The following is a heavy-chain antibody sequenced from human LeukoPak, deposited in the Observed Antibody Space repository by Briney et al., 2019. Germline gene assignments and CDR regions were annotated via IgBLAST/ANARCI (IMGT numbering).Heavy chain of an antibody. V-gene: IGHV3-30*18. CDR1: GFTFSSYG. J-gene: IGHJ4*02. CDR2: ISYDGSNK. D-gene: IGHD4/OR15-4a*01. CDR3: AKDPTHFRVWDDYDTNILSH. Sequence: GGSLRLSCAASGFTFSSYGMHWVRQAPGKGLEWVAVISYDGSNKYYADSVKGRFTISRDNSKNTLYLQMNSPRAEDTAVYYCAKDPTHFRVWDDYDTNILSHWGQGTLVTVSS.